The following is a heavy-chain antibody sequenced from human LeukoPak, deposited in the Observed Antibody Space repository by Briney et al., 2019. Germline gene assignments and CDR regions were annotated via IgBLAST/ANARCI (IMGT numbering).Heavy chain of an antibody. CDR2: INKDGSKK. D-gene: IGHD6-19*01. CDR1: GFTFSNDW. J-gene: IGHJ3*02. Sequence: PGGSLRLSCASSGFTFSNDWMTWVRQAQGKGLQWVPNINKDGSKKNYLDSVKGRFTISRDNSKNSLFVQMNSLRAEDTAIYYCARDTSPSSSSSYFDAFDMWGQGTMVTVFS. V-gene: IGHV3-7*01. CDR3: ARDTSPSSSSSYFDAFDM.